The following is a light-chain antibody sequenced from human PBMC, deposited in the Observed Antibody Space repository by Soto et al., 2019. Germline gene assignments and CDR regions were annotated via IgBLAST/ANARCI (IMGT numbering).Light chain of an antibody. CDR2: AAS. CDR1: QSISSSD. CDR3: QQYNNWPPIT. J-gene: IGKJ5*01. V-gene: IGKV3-20*01. Sequence: EIVLTQSPFTLSLSPGERATLSCRASQSISSSDLAWYQHRPGQAPRLLIYAASSRATGIPVRFSGSGSGTDFTLSISRLEPEDFAVYYCQQYNNWPPITFGQGTRLEI.